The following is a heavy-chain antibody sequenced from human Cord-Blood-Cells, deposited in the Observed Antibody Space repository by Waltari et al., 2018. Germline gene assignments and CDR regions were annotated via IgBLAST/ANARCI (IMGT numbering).Heavy chain of an antibody. CDR1: GFTFSSYA. V-gene: IGHV3-23*01. CDR3: AKDRSYYYGSGSYDY. D-gene: IGHD3-10*01. Sequence: EVQLLESGGGLVQPGGSLRLSCAASGFTFSSYAMSWVRQAPGKGLEWVSAISGSGGSTYYAESVKGRFTISRDNAKNTLYLQMNSLRAEDTAVYYCAKDRSYYYGSGSYDYWGQGTLVTVSS. J-gene: IGHJ4*02. CDR2: ISGSGGST.